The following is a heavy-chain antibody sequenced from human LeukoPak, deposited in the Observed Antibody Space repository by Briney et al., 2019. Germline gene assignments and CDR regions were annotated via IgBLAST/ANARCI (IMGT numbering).Heavy chain of an antibody. D-gene: IGHD2-2*01. Sequence: PSETLSLTCAVSGGSISSSNWWSWVRQPPGKGLEWIGEISHSGSTNYNPSLKSRVTISVDKSKSQFSLKLSSVTAADTAVYYCARESVGTSCFFDYWGQGTLVTVSS. CDR1: GGSISSSNW. J-gene: IGHJ4*02. CDR2: ISHSGST. V-gene: IGHV4-4*02. CDR3: ARESVGTSCFFDY.